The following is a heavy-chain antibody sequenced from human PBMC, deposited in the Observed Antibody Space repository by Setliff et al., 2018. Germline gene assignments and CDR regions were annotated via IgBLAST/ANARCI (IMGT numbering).Heavy chain of an antibody. CDR2: VYYDGTT. CDR3: ARQGGRLFDN. V-gene: IGHV4-38-2*02. J-gene: IGHJ4*02. Sequence: LSLTCTVSGQFVITYWAWIRQSPGKGLEWLGTVYYDGTTYYNPSFKSRVTISVDTSKNQFSLRLTSVTAADTASYFCARQGGRLFDNWGQGTLVTVSS. CDR1: GQFVITY.